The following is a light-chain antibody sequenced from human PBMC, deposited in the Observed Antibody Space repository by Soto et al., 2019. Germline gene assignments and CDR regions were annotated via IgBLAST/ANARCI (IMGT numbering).Light chain of an antibody. CDR3: QQRSNWPPIT. CDR2: DAS. J-gene: IGKJ5*01. CDR1: QGVSCN. V-gene: IGKV3-11*01. Sequence: EIVMTQSPATLSVSPGERATLSCRASQGVSCNLAWYQHKPGQAPRLLIYDASNRATGIPARFSGSGSGTDFTLTISSLEPEDFAVYYCQQRSNWPPITFGQGTRLEI.